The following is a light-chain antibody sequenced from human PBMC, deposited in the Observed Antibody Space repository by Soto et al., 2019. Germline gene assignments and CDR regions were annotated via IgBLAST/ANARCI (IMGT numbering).Light chain of an antibody. CDR3: HQRQSWTRT. CDR1: ESITYW. V-gene: IGKV1-5*01. J-gene: IGKJ1*01. Sequence: DIQMTQSPSTLSASVGDTVTITCRASESITYWLAWYQHKPGKAPKLLIYGASSLESGVPSRFSGSGSGTDFTLTISDVETEDFAVYYCHQRQSWTRTFGQGTKVDIK. CDR2: GAS.